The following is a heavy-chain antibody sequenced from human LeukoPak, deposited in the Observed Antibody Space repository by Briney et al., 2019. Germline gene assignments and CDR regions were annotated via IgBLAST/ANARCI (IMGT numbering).Heavy chain of an antibody. J-gene: IGHJ4*02. V-gene: IGHV3-21*01. Sequence: GGSLRLSCAASRFTFTTYSMTWVRQAPGKGLEWVSSISSSGIYTYYADSLKGRFTISRDNGKSSLFLQMNSLRAEDTAIYYCARDQYGDYSLDYWGQGTLVTVSS. CDR3: ARDQYGDYSLDY. CDR2: ISSSGIYT. CDR1: RFTFTTYS. D-gene: IGHD4-17*01.